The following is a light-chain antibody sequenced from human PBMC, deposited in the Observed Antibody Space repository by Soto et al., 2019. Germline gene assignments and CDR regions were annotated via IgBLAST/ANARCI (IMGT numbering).Light chain of an antibody. CDR3: QQYASLPPT. CDR1: QSVSGRY. J-gene: IGKJ2*01. CDR2: AAS. V-gene: IGKV3-20*01. Sequence: EIVLTQSPGTLSLSPGQGASLSCRASQSVSGRYLAWYQQKPGQAPRLLISAASTRATGIPVRFSGSGSGTDFTLTISGLEPEDFAVYSCQQYASLPPTFGQGTKLEIK.